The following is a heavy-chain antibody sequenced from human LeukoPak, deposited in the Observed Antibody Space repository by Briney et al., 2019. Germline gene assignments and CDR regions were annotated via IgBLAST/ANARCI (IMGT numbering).Heavy chain of an antibody. CDR1: GFTFSSYA. D-gene: IGHD6-19*01. CDR2: ISASGGTT. V-gene: IGHV3-23*01. CDR3: AKSSSGWYTFDY. Sequence: GGSLRLSCAASGFTFSSYAMRWVRQAPGKGLEWVSAISASGGTTNYADSVKGRFTISRDSSKNTLYLQMNSLRAEDTAVYKCAKSSSGWYTFDYWGQGTLVTVSS. J-gene: IGHJ4*02.